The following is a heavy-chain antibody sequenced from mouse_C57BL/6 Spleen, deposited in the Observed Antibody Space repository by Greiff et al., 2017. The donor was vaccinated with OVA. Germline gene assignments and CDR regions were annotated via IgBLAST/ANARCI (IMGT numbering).Heavy chain of an antibody. Sequence: EVKLVESGGGLVKPGGSLKLSCAASESPFSDFGFPWFRQAPERGLGWVAYISSGSSTIYYADTVKGRFTISRDNAKNTLFLQMTSLRSEDTAMYYCARKDWDGAFAYWGQGTLVTVSA. CDR2: ISSGSSTI. CDR3: ARKDWDGAFAY. D-gene: IGHD4-1*01. J-gene: IGHJ3*01. V-gene: IGHV5-17*01. CDR1: ESPFSDFG.